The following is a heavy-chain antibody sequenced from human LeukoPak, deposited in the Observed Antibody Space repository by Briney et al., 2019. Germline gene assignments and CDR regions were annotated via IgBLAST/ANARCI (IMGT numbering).Heavy chain of an antibody. J-gene: IGHJ4*02. CDR3: ARVRKMGCSGVSCYYFDY. CDR1: GYTFTGYY. Sequence: ASVKVSCKASGYTFTGYYMHWVRQAPGQGLEWMGRINPNSGGTNYAQKFQGRVTMTRYTSISTAYMELSSLRSDDTAVYYCARVRKMGCSGVSCYYFDYWGQGTLVTVSS. V-gene: IGHV1-2*06. D-gene: IGHD2-15*01. CDR2: INPNSGGT.